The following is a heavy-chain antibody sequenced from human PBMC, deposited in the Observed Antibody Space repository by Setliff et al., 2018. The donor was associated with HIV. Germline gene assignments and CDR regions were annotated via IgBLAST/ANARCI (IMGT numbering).Heavy chain of an antibody. CDR1: GASISSYY. CDR3: ARLLQGGNYAFDI. V-gene: IGHV4-4*07. Sequence: PSETLSLTCTVSGASISSYYWSWIRQPAGKGLEWIGHIHTSGSSSYNPSLKSRVIISVDTSKNQFSLKVRSVNAADTAMYYCARLLQGGNYAFDIWGQGTMVTVSS. D-gene: IGHD2-21*02. CDR2: IHTSGSS. J-gene: IGHJ3*02.